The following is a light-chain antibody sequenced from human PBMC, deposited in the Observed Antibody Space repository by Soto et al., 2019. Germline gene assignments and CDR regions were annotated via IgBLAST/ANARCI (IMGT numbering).Light chain of an antibody. J-gene: IGKJ1*01. CDR1: QVIDNY. Sequence: DIQMTQSPSSLSASVGDRVTITCRASQVIDNYLAWYQQQPGRVPRLLIYAGSVLQAGVPPRFTGSGSGTDFTLTISSLQPEDVATYFCQKYNGAPWTFGQGTKVEIK. CDR3: QKYNGAPWT. CDR2: AGS. V-gene: IGKV1-27*01.